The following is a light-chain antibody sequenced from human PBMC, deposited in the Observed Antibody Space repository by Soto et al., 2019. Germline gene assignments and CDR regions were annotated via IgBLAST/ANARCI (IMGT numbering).Light chain of an antibody. Sequence: QSALTQPASVSGSLGQSITISCTGTTSDVGAYNYVSWYQHHPGKDPKVVIFEVTKRPSGVSSRFSGSKSGNTASLTVSGLQAEDEGDYYCSSFTTTSTVLFGGGTKPPS. CDR1: TSDVGAYNY. J-gene: IGLJ2*01. CDR2: EVT. V-gene: IGLV2-14*01. CDR3: SSFTTTSTVL.